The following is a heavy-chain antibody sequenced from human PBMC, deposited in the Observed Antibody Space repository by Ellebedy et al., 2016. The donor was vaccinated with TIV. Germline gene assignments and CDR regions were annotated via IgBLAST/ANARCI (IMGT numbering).Heavy chain of an antibody. D-gene: IGHD4-17*01. V-gene: IGHV2-5*02. Sequence: SGPTLVKPTQTLTLTCTFSGFSLSTDGVGVGWIRQPPGKALEWLALIFWGDEKRYSPSLQSRLTITRDTSKNEVVLIMTNLDHMDTATYFCAHRETTVTTGNDGFDVWGQGTMVTVSS. J-gene: IGHJ3*01. CDR1: GFSLSTDGVG. CDR2: IFWGDEK. CDR3: AHRETTVTTGNDGFDV.